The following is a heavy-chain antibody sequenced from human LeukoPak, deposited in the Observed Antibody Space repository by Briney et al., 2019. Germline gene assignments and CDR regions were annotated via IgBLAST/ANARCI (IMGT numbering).Heavy chain of an antibody. CDR1: GFTFSSYA. Sequence: GGSLRLSCAASGFTFSSYAMNWVRQAPGKGLDWTSGISSSGGGTHYSDSVKGRFTISRDNSKNTLYLQMNSLRAEDTAVYYCAKILYCSGSRCAFDYWGQGTLVTVSS. J-gene: IGHJ4*02. D-gene: IGHD2-2*01. V-gene: IGHV3-23*01. CDR3: AKILYCSGSRCAFDY. CDR2: ISSSGGGT.